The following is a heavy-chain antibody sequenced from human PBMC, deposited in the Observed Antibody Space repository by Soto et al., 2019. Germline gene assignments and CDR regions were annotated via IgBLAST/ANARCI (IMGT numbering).Heavy chain of an antibody. D-gene: IGHD3-10*01. CDR3: AKDLRTQLWFGELLFDY. V-gene: IGHV3-23*01. CDR1: GFTFSSYA. Sequence: GGSLRLSCAASGFTFSSYAMSWVRQAPGKGLEWVSAISGSGGSTYYADSVKGRFTISRDNSKNTLYLQMNSLRAEDTAVYYCAKDLRTQLWFGELLFDYWGQGTLVTVSS. J-gene: IGHJ4*02. CDR2: ISGSGGST.